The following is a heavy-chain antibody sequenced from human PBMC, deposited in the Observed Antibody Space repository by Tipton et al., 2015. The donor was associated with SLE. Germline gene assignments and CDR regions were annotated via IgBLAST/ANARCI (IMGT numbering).Heavy chain of an antibody. CDR3: ARGQGPLPY. V-gene: IGHV4-38-2*01. J-gene: IGHJ4*02. Sequence: TLSLTCAVSGYSISSGYYWGWIRQPPGKGLEWIGSIYHSGSTYYNPSLKSRVTISVDTSKNQFSLKLSSVTAADTAVYYCARGQGPLPYWGQGTLVTVSS. D-gene: IGHD1-26*01. CDR1: GYSISSGYY. CDR2: IYHSGST.